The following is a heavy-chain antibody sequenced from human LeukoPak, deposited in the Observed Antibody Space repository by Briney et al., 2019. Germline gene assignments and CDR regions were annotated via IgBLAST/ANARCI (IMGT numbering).Heavy chain of an antibody. CDR2: ISWNSGSI. CDR3: AKGGSHSGNWFDP. Sequence: GGSLRLSCAASGFTFDDYAMPWVRQAPGKGLEWVSGISWNSGSIGYADSVKGRFTISRDNAKNSLYLQMNSLRAEDTALYYCAKGGSHSGNWFDPWGQGTLVTVSS. CDR1: GFTFDDYA. J-gene: IGHJ5*02. V-gene: IGHV3-9*01.